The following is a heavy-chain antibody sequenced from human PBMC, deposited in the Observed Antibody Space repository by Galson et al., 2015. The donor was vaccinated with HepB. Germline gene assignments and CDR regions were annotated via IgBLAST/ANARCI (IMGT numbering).Heavy chain of an antibody. CDR3: ARHSSGGLSRARFDP. CDR2: IHWNGGIT. V-gene: IGHV3-20*04. Sequence: SLRLSCAASGFNFDEYGMSWVRQIPGKGLEWVSGIHWNGGITGYVDSVKGRFTISRDNAKNSLYLQMKSLRAEDTAVYYCARHSSGGLSRARFDPWGQGTLVIVSS. CDR1: GFNFDEYG. D-gene: IGHD2/OR15-2a*01. J-gene: IGHJ5*02.